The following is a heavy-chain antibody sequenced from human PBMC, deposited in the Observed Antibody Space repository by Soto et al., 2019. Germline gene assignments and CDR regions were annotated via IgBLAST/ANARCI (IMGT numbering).Heavy chain of an antibody. V-gene: IGHV3-33*03. D-gene: IGHD6-13*01. CDR2: IWYDGSNK. J-gene: IGHJ4*02. CDR3: ASRGIAAVDFDY. Sequence: GGSLRLSCAASGFTFNSYGMHWVRQAPGKGLELVALIWYDGSNKYYADSVKGRFTISRDNSKNTMYLQMNSLRAEDTAVYYCASRGIAAVDFDYWGQGTLVTVSS. CDR1: GFTFNSYG.